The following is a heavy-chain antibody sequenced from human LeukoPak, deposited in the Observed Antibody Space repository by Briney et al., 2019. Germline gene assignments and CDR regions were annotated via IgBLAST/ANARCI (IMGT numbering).Heavy chain of an antibody. CDR3: ARLYSSGWYNWFDP. CDR2: MNPNSGNT. CDR1: GYTFTSYD. J-gene: IGHJ5*02. D-gene: IGHD6-19*01. V-gene: IGHV1-8*01. Sequence: ASVKVSCKASGYTFTSYDINWVRQATGQGREWMGWMNPNSGNTGYAQKFQGRVTMTRNTSISTAYMELSSLRSEDTAVYYCARLYSSGWYNWFDPWGQGTLVTVSS.